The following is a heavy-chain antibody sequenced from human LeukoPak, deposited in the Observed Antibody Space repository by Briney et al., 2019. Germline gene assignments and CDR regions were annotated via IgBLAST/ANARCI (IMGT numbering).Heavy chain of an antibody. V-gene: IGHV3-21*01. J-gene: IGHJ4*02. D-gene: IGHD4-11*01. CDR1: GFTFSSYT. CDR3: GRGTMVTVNFDY. Sequence: GGSLRLSCAASGFTFSSYTLNWVRQAPGKGLEWVSSISSSGDYIYYADSMKGRFTISRDNAKNSLYLQMNSLRAEDTAAYYCGRGTMVTVNFDYWGQGTLVTVSS. CDR2: ISSSGDYI.